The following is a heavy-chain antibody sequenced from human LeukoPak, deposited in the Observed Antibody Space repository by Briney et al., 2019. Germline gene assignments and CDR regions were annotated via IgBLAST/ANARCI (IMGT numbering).Heavy chain of an antibody. CDR2: ISGSGGST. CDR1: GFTFSSYA. CDR3: ARGRPGYSYGYYAFDI. J-gene: IGHJ3*02. D-gene: IGHD5-18*01. Sequence: PSGGSLRLSCAASGFTFSSYAMSWVRQAPGKGLEWVSAISGSGGSTYYADSVKGRFTISRDNAKNSLYLQMNSLRAEDTAVYYCARGRPGYSYGYYAFDIWGQGTMVTVSS. V-gene: IGHV3-23*01.